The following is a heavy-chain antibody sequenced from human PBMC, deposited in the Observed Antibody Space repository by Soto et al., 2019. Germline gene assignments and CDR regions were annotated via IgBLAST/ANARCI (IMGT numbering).Heavy chain of an antibody. Sequence: ASVKVSCKASGYTCTSYGIHWVRQAPGQRLEWMGWINAANGDTKYSPKFQGRVTITRDTSASTAYMELSSLRSEDTAVYYCVRRHVSATGIDWFDPWGQGTLFTVSS. CDR1: GYTCTSYG. CDR3: VRRHVSATGIDWFDP. D-gene: IGHD6-13*01. V-gene: IGHV1-3*01. CDR2: INAANGDT. J-gene: IGHJ5*02.